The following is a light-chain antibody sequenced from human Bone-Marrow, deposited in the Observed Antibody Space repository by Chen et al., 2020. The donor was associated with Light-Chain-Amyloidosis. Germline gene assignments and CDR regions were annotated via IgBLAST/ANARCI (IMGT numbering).Light chain of an antibody. CDR1: PDVSNY. CDR2: DAS. J-gene: IGKJ4*01. Sequence: DIQMTQSPSSLSASVGDRVTITCRASPDVSNYLNWYQQKPGKAPKLLIYDASKLRAGIPSRFNGRGSGTDLTLTISSLQPEDIATFYCQQYESLPLTFGGGTKVEIK. CDR3: QQYESLPLT. V-gene: IGKV1-33*01.